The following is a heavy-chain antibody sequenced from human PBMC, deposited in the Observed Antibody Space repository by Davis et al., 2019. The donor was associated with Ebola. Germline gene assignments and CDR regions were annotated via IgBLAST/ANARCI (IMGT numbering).Heavy chain of an antibody. CDR2: IYYSGST. CDR1: GGSISSYY. J-gene: IGHJ3*02. Sequence: PGGSLRLSRTVSGGSISSYYWGWIRQPPGKGLEWIGSIYYSGSTYYNPSLKSRVTISVDTSKNQFSLKLSSVTAADTAVYYCARAQFLEWLLYAGAFDIWGQGTMVTVSS. D-gene: IGHD3-3*01. CDR3: ARAQFLEWLLYAGAFDI. V-gene: IGHV4-39*07.